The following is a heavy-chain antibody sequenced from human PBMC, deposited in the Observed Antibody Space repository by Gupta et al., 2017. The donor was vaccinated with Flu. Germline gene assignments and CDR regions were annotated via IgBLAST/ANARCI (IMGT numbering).Heavy chain of an antibody. Sequence: EVQLVESGGGWVQPGGSLRLSWAAHGFTFSSYEMNGGGQAPGKGLEWVSYISSSGSTIYYADSVKGRFTISRDNAKNSLYLQMNSLRAEDTAVYYCAREVAVSSSWYSRSGYYYYGMDVWGQGTTVTVSS. CDR2: ISSSGSTI. V-gene: IGHV3-48*03. CDR3: AREVAVSSSWYSRSGYYYYGMDV. J-gene: IGHJ6*02. D-gene: IGHD6-13*01. CDR1: GFTFSSYE.